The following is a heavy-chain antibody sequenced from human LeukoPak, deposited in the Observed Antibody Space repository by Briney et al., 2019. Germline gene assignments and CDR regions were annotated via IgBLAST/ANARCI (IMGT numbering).Heavy chain of an antibody. J-gene: IGHJ4*02. CDR3: ATDLRHYDFWSGYYN. CDR1: GYTLTELS. Sequence: ASVKVSCKVSGYTLTELSMHWVRQAPGKGLEWMGGFDPEDGETIYAQKFQGRVTMTEDTSTDTAYMELSSLRSEDTAVYYCATDLRHYDFWSGYYNWGQGTLVTVSS. CDR2: FDPEDGET. V-gene: IGHV1-24*01. D-gene: IGHD3-3*01.